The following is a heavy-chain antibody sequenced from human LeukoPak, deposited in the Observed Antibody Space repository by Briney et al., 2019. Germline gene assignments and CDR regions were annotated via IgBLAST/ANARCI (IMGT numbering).Heavy chain of an antibody. CDR3: ARGRQYQARFDP. J-gene: IGHJ5*02. D-gene: IGHD2-2*01. CDR1: GGSISGDY. V-gene: IGHV4-59*12. Sequence: PSETLSLTCTVSGGSISGDYWSWIRQPPGKGLEWIGYIYYSGSTNYSPSLKSRVTISVDTSKNQFSLKLSSVTAADTAVYYCARGRQYQARFDPWGQGTLVTVSS. CDR2: IYYSGST.